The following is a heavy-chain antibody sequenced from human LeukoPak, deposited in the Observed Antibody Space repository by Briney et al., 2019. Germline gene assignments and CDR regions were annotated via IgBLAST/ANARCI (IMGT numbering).Heavy chain of an antibody. D-gene: IGHD3-22*01. CDR1: GITLSNYG. CDR2: ISGSGGRT. Sequence: GGSLRLSCAVSGITLSNYGMSWVRQAPGKGLEWVAGISGSGGRTNCADSVKGRFTITRDNPKNTLYLQMNSLRAEDTAVYFCAKRGVVIRVILVGFHKEAYYFDSWGQGALVTVSS. V-gene: IGHV3-23*01. J-gene: IGHJ4*02. CDR3: AKRGVVIRVILVGFHKEAYYFDS.